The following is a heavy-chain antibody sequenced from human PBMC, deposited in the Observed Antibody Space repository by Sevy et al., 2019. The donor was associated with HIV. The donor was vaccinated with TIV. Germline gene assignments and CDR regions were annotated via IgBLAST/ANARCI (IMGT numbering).Heavy chain of an antibody. D-gene: IGHD3-3*01. J-gene: IGHJ6*02. CDR3: ARGHYYDFWSGYYKGTKSYYYYGMDV. CDR1: GFTVSSNY. V-gene: IGHV3-53*01. Sequence: GGSLRLSCAASGFTVSSNYMSWVRQAPGKGLEWVSVIYSGGSTYYADSVKGRFTISRDNSKNTLYLQMNSLGAEDTAVYYCARGHYYDFWSGYYKGTKSYYYYGMDVWGQGTTVTVSS. CDR2: IYSGGST.